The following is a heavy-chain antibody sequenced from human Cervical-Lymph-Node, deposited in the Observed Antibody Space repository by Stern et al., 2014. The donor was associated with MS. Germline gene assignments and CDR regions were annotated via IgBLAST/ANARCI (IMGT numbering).Heavy chain of an antibody. CDR3: VRLSHFVWGVSPENGAGYPDY. CDR2: IFPGDSDT. V-gene: IGHV5-51*03. Sequence: EVQLVQSGAAVKKPGESLKISCKGSGYNFITYWIGWVRQMPGKGLEWMGIIFPGDSDTRYSPSFRGQVTISVDTSISTAYLQWSSLKASDTAKYYCVRLSHFVWGVSPENGAGYPDYWGQGALVTVSS. CDR1: GYNFITYW. J-gene: IGHJ4*02. D-gene: IGHD3-16*01.